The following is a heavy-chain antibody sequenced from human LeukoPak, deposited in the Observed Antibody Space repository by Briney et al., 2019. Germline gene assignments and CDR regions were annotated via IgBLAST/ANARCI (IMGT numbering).Heavy chain of an antibody. CDR1: GFTFSNAW. Sequence: GGSLRLSCAASGFTFSNAWMNWVRQAPGKGLEWVSVTYSGGRTYYADSVKGRFTISRDNSKNTLYLQMNSLRAEDTAVYYCARVYYGSGSLHYYYYYMDVWGKGTTVTISS. V-gene: IGHV3-53*01. D-gene: IGHD3-10*01. CDR3: ARVYYGSGSLHYYYYYMDV. J-gene: IGHJ6*03. CDR2: TYSGGRT.